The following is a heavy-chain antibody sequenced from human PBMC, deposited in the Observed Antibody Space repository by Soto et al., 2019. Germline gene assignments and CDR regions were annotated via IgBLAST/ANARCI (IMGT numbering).Heavy chain of an antibody. D-gene: IGHD3-10*01. CDR3: ASYRSGSYHWD. CDR2: INSDGSTT. V-gene: IGHV3-74*01. J-gene: IGHJ4*02. Sequence: EVQLVESGGDLVQPGGSLRLSCAASGFTFSSYWMHWVRQVPGKGLVWVSAINSDGSTTNHADSVKGRFTISRDNAKNTLYLQMNSLRAEDTAVYYCASYRSGSYHWDWGQGTLVTVSS. CDR1: GFTFSSYW.